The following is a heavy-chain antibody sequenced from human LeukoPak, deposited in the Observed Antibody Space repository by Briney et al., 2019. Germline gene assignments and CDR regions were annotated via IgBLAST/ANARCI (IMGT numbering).Heavy chain of an antibody. CDR2: ISGSGGST. V-gene: IGHV3-23*01. J-gene: IGHJ4*02. Sequence: GGSLRLSCAASGFTLSSYAMSWVRQAPGKGLEWVSAISGSGGSTYYADSVKGRFTISRDNSKNTLYLQMNSLRAEDTAVYYCAKALRAYYYDSSGYYFDYWGQGTLVTVSS. CDR3: AKALRAYYYDSSGYYFDY. D-gene: IGHD3-22*01. CDR1: GFTLSSYA.